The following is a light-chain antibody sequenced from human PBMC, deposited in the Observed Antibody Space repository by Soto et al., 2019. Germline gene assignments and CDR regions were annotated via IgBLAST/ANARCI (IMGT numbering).Light chain of an antibody. CDR3: QQGKSLPLT. CDR2: LAS. V-gene: IGKV1-12*01. J-gene: IGKJ4*01. Sequence: IQMTQSPSSVSASVGDRVTITCRASQGIDNWLAWYQQKPGQAPKLLIFLASRFQSGVPSRFSGRGSGTDFTLTSSSLQPEDFATYYCQQGKSLPLTFGGGTKVE. CDR1: QGIDNW.